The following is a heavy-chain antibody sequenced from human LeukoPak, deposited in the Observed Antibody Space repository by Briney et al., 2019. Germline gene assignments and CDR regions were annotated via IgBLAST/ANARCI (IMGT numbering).Heavy chain of an antibody. CDR1: GFTFSSYS. D-gene: IGHD5-18*01. CDR3: ARTTEGGYTYGYFYYYYMDV. J-gene: IGHJ6*03. Sequence: GGSLRLSCAASGFTFSSYSMNWVRQAPGKGLEWVAVISYDGSNKYYADSVRGRFTISRDNSKNTLYLQMNSLRAEDTAVYYCARTTEGGYTYGYFYYYYMDVWGKGTTATISS. V-gene: IGHV3-30*03. CDR2: ISYDGSNK.